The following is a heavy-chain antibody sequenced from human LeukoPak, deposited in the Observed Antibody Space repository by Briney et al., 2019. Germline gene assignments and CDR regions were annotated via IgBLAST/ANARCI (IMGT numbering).Heavy chain of an antibody. Sequence: GGSLRLSCSASGFTFSTCSMHWVRQAPGKGLEYVSSVTNNGGSTYYADSVKGRFTISRDNSKNTLNLQMSSLRTEDTAVYFCVKAVAGSFDYWGQGTLVTVSS. D-gene: IGHD3-10*01. CDR3: VKAVAGSFDY. CDR2: VTNNGGST. J-gene: IGHJ4*02. CDR1: GFTFSTCS. V-gene: IGHV3-64D*06.